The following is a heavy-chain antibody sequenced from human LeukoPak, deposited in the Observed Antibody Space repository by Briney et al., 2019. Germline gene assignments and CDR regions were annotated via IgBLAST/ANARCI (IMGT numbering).Heavy chain of an antibody. CDR1: GYTFTSYD. D-gene: IGHD3-22*01. CDR2: MNPNSGNT. V-gene: IGHV1-8*01. CDR3: YDSSGYGAFDI. J-gene: IGHJ3*02. Sequence: ASVKVSCKASGYTFTSYDINWVRQATGQGLEWMRWMNPNSGNTGYAQKFQGRVTMTRNTSISTAYMELSSLRSEDTAVYYCYDSSGYGAFDIWGQGTMVTVSS.